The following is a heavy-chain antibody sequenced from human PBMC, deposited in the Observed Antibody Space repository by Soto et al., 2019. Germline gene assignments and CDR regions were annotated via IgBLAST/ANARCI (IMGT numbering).Heavy chain of an antibody. CDR1: GFSFRDHS. V-gene: IGHV3-48*02. CDR2: ISSTGDDI. J-gene: IGHJ4*02. Sequence: VQLMESGGGLVYPGASLRLSCETSGFSFRDHSMNWVRQAPGKGLQWVSYISSTGDDIHYADSVKGRFTVSRDNAKNALFLQMNGLRDDDSAIYYFGRLPKGSVVTGWGQGTLVTVSS. D-gene: IGHD2-21*02. CDR3: GRLPKGSVVTG.